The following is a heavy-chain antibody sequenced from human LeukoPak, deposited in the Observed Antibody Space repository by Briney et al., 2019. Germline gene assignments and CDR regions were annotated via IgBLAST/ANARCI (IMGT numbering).Heavy chain of an antibody. Sequence: GGSLRLSCAASGFTFSSYWMSWVRQAPGKGLEWVANIKQDGSEKYYVDSVKGRFTISRDSAKNSLYLQMNSLRAEDTAVYYCARDVSSSSWYEYYYYYYGMDVWGQGTTVTVSS. CDR3: ARDVSSSSWYEYYYYYYGMDV. J-gene: IGHJ6*02. V-gene: IGHV3-7*01. D-gene: IGHD6-13*01. CDR1: GFTFSSYW. CDR2: IKQDGSEK.